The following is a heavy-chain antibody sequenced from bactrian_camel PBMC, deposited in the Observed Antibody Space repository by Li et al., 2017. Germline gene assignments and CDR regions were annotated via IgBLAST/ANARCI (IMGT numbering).Heavy chain of an antibody. CDR3: AEGRGSRGAHCYSLNY. V-gene: IGHV3S54*01. CDR2: IVTLGGTT. CDR1: GSIDGTNC. J-gene: IGHJ4*01. D-gene: IGHD6*01. Sequence: HVQLVESGGGSVQAGGSLRLSCEVSGSIDGTNCIGWFRQYSGKEREGVAAIVTLGGTTYYADSVSGRFTISQDIAKRTVYLQMNNLQPEDTATYYCAEGRGSRGAHCYSLNYWGQGTQVTVS.